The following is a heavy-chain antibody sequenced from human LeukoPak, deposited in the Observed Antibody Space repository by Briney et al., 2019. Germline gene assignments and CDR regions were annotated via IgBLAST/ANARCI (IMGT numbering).Heavy chain of an antibody. CDR1: GLTFSSYA. CDR3: AKGHGHCSGGSCCYPYYYYMDV. Sequence: PGGSLRLSCAASGLTFSSYAMNWVRQAPGKGLEWVSAISGSGGSTYYADSVKGRFTISRDNSKNTLYLQMNSLRAEDTAVYYCAKGHGHCSGGSCCYPYYYYMDVWGKGTTVTVSS. V-gene: IGHV3-23*01. J-gene: IGHJ6*03. D-gene: IGHD2-15*01. CDR2: ISGSGGST.